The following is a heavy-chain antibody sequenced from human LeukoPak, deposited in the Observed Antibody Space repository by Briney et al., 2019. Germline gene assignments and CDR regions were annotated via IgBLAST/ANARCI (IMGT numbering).Heavy chain of an antibody. D-gene: IGHD3-16*02. J-gene: IGHJ6*03. V-gene: IGHV3-23*01. CDR2: TSGSGGST. Sequence: GGSLRLSCAASGFTFSSYAMSWVRQAPGKGLEWVSDTSGSGGSTYSADSVKGRFTIFRDNSKNTLYLQMNSLRADDTALYYCARDYLPGRDDYYYMDVWGKGTTVTVSS. CDR3: ARDYLPGRDDYYYMDV. CDR1: GFTFSSYA.